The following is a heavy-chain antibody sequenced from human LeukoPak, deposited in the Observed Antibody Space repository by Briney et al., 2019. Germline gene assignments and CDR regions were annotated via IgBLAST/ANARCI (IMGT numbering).Heavy chain of an antibody. CDR3: ARVFSSGDYIWGSYRYYFDY. CDR1: GYSFTSFG. CDR2: ISTYNANT. Sequence: ASVKVSCKASGYSFTSFGISWVRQAPGQGLEWMGWISTYNANTNYAQKYQGRVTMTTDTSTSTAYMELRSLRSDDTAVYFCARVFSSGDYIWGSYRYYFDYWGQGTLVTVSS. J-gene: IGHJ4*02. V-gene: IGHV1-18*01. D-gene: IGHD3-16*02.